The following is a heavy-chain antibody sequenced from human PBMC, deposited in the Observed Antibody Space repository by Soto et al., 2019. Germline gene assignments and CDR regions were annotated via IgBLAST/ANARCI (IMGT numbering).Heavy chain of an antibody. V-gene: IGHV3-9*01. CDR2: ISWNSGSI. CDR1: GFTFDDYA. Sequence: EVQLVESGGGLVQPGRSLRLSCAASGFTFDDYAMHWVRQAPGKGLEWVAGISWNSGSIGYADSVKGRFTISRDNAKNALYLQMNSLRDEDTALYYCAKVPGPGYSSSSPYDYWGQGTLVTVSS. J-gene: IGHJ4*02. CDR3: AKVPGPGYSSSSPYDY. D-gene: IGHD6-6*01.